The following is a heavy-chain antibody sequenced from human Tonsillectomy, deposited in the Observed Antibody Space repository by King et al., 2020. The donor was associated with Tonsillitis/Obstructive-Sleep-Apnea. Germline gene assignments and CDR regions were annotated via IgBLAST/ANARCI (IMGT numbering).Heavy chain of an antibody. CDR3: VIGAAASNWFDP. CDR1: GRSFSGYY. J-gene: IGHJ5*02. D-gene: IGHD2-2*01. CDR2: INHSGST. Sequence: VQLQQWGAGLLKPSETLSLTCAVYGRSFSGYYWSCIRSPPGKGLEWMGEINHSGSTNYNPSLKSRVTISVDTSKNQFTLKLSSVTAAATAVYYCVIGAAASNWFDPWGQGTLVTVSS. V-gene: IGHV4-34*01.